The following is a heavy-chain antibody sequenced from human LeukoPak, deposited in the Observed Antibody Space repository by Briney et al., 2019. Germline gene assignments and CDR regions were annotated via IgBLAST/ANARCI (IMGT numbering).Heavy chain of an antibody. CDR3: ARDWDPYCCGDCYLRDDAFDI. D-gene: IGHD2-21*01. CDR2: IYSGGST. Sequence: GGSLRLSCAASGFTVSSNYMSWVRQAPGKGLEWVSVIYSGGSTYYADSVKGRFTISRDNSKNTLYLQMNSLRAEDTAVYYCARDWDPYCCGDCYLRDDAFDIWGQGTMVTVSS. J-gene: IGHJ3*02. V-gene: IGHV3-66*01. CDR1: GFTVSSNY.